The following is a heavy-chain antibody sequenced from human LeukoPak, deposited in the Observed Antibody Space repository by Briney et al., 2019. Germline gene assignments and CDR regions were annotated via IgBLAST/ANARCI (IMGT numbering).Heavy chain of an antibody. V-gene: IGHV3-23*01. J-gene: IGHJ4*02. CDR1: GFTFSSYS. D-gene: IGHD3-10*01. Sequence: PGWSLRLSCAASGFTFSSYSMTWVRETPGKGLESVSGISDSGDSTYYADSVKGRFTISRDNSRNTLYLEMNSLRAEDTAVYYCTKWSGFGNDWGQGTLVTVSS. CDR3: TKWSGFGND. CDR2: ISDSGDST.